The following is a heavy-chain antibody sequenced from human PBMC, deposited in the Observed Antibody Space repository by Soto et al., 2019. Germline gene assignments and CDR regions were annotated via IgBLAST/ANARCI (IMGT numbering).Heavy chain of an antibody. CDR2: ISNDGDEK. Sequence: QVQLVESGGGVVQPGRSLRLSCVASGFTFSTSVMHWVRQPPGKGLEWVALISNDGDEKYYGDSVEGRFSISRDNSKNTLYLQMSSLRAEDTAVYFCAKARVRIAGAESFDHWGQGTLVTVSS. V-gene: IGHV3-30*18. CDR1: GFTFSTSV. J-gene: IGHJ4*02. D-gene: IGHD1-26*01. CDR3: AKARVRIAGAESFDH.